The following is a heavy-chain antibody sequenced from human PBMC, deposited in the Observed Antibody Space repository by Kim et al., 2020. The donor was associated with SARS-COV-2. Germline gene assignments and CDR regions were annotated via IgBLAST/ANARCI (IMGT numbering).Heavy chain of an antibody. D-gene: IGHD6-13*01. Sequence: ASVKVSCKASGYTFTGYYMHWVRQAPGQGLEWMGWINPNSGGTNYAQKFQGRVTMTRDTSISTAYMELSRLRSDDTAVYYCARMPGILDAFDIWGQGTMVTVSS. CDR1: GYTFTGYY. J-gene: IGHJ3*02. V-gene: IGHV1-2*02. CDR2: INPNSGGT. CDR3: ARMPGILDAFDI.